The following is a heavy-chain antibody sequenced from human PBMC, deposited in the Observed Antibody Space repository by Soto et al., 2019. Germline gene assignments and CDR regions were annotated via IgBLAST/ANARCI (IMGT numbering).Heavy chain of an antibody. CDR3: ARSDPHTSLDY. Sequence: SETLSLTCTVSDGSISSSSYYWGWIRQPPGKGLEWIGSIYYSGSTNYNPSLKSRVTISVDTSKNQFSLKLSSVTAADTAVYYCARSDPHTSLDYWGQGTLVTVSS. CDR1: DGSISSSSYY. CDR2: IYYSGST. V-gene: IGHV4-39*07. J-gene: IGHJ4*02.